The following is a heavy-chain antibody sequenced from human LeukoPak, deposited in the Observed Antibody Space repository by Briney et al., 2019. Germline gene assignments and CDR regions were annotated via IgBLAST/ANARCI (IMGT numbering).Heavy chain of an antibody. CDR3: GAGTFDAFDI. CDR2: IYCSGST. CDR1: GGSINSGGYY. Sequence: SETLSLTCTVSGGSINSGGYYWSWIRQHPGKGLEWIGHIYCSGSTYYNPSLKSRVTISVDTSKNQFSLKLSSVTAADTAVYYCGAGTFDAFDIWGQGTMVTVSS. D-gene: IGHD3-10*01. J-gene: IGHJ3*02. V-gene: IGHV4-31*03.